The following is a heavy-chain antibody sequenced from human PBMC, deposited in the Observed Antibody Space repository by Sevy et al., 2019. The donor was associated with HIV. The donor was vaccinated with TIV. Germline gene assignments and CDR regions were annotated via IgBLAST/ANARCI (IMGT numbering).Heavy chain of an antibody. V-gene: IGHV1-69*13. CDR2: IIPIFGTA. Sequence: ASVKVSCKASGGTFSSYAISWVRQAPGQGLEWMGGIIPIFGTANYAQKFQGRVTITADESTSTAYMELSSLRSEDTAVYYRARGILPLSYYYGMDVWGQGTTVTVSS. CDR3: ARGILPLSYYYGMDV. D-gene: IGHD2-15*01. J-gene: IGHJ6*02. CDR1: GGTFSSYA.